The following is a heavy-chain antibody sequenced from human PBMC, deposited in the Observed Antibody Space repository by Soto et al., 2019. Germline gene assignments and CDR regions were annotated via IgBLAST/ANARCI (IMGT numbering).Heavy chain of an antibody. CDR1: GFTFGDYE. J-gene: IGHJ3*02. D-gene: IGHD6-19*01. CDR2: LSRSGNTI. Sequence: QVQLVESGGGLVQPGGSLRLSCAASGFTFGDYEMSWIRQAAGKGPEWVSFLSRSGNTIYYADSVKGRFSIYRDNAENSLYLQMESLRVEATATYFCARSSGGYEADAFDMWGQGTMVTVSA. CDR3: ARSSGGYEADAFDM. V-gene: IGHV3-11*01.